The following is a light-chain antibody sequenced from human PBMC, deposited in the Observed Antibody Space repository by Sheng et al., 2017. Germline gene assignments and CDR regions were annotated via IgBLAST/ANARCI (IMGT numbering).Light chain of an antibody. CDR3: LHYDTSSPT. J-gene: IGKJ1*01. CDR1: QYVSGW. Sequence: DIQMTQSPSTLSASVGDGVTITCRASQYVSGWLAWYQQKPGQAPKLLIYEASIVGSGVPSRFSGSGSGTECTLTISSLQPDDFATYFCLHYDTSSPTFGRGTKVEIQ. V-gene: IGKV1-5*03. CDR2: EAS.